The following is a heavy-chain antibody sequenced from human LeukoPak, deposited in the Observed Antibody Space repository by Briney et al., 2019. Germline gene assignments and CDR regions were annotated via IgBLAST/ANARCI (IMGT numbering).Heavy chain of an antibody. Sequence: SQTLSLTFAISGDSVSSNSAAWNWIRQSPSRGLEWLGRTYYRSKWYNDYAVSVKSRITINPDTSKNQFSLQLNSVTPEDTAVYYCARDREYRDYYYYGMDVWGQGTTVTVSS. V-gene: IGHV6-1*01. CDR1: GDSVSSNSAA. CDR2: TYYRSKWYN. D-gene: IGHD6-6*01. CDR3: ARDREYRDYYYYGMDV. J-gene: IGHJ6*02.